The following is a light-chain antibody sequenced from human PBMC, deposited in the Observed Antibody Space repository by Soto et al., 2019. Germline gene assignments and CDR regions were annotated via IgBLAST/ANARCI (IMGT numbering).Light chain of an antibody. J-gene: IGKJ2*01. V-gene: IGKV1D-12*01. Sequence: DIQMTQSPSSVSASVGDRVTITCRASQDVSNWLAWFQQKPGKAPKLLIYAASTLQSGVPSRFSGSGSGTEFTLTISSLQPEDSATYYCQQANSFSVTFGQGTKVEI. CDR3: QQANSFSVT. CDR2: AAS. CDR1: QDVSNW.